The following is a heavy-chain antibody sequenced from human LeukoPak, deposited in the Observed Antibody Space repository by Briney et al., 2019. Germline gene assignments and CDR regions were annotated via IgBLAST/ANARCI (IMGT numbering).Heavy chain of an antibody. Sequence: PGGSLRLSCAASGFNFANHAMSWVRQTPGKGLEWVSAISGGGDITYYADSVTGRFTISRDNSKNTLYLQMNSLRAEDTAVYYCARDIENSFDYWGQGTLVTVSS. D-gene: IGHD5-24*01. J-gene: IGHJ4*02. V-gene: IGHV3-23*01. CDR2: ISGGGDIT. CDR1: GFNFANHA. CDR3: ARDIENSFDY.